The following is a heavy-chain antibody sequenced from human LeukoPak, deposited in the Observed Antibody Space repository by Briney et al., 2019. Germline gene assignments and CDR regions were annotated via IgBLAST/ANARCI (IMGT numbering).Heavy chain of an antibody. CDR2: IIPISGTA. J-gene: IGHJ5*02. V-gene: IGHV1-69*13. D-gene: IGHD3-10*01. CDR3: ARDGAGGDANWFDP. CDR1: GGTFSSYA. Sequence: GASVEVSCKASGGTFSSYAISWVRQAPGQGLEWMGGIIPISGTANYAQKFQGRVTITADESTSTAYMELSSLRSEDTAVYYCARDGAGGDANWFDPWGQGTLVTVSS.